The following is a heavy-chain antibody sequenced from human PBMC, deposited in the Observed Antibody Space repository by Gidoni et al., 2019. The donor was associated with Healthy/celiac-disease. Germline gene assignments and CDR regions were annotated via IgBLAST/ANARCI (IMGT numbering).Heavy chain of an antibody. CDR3: ARARGRDGYND. J-gene: IGHJ4*02. CDR1: GGTFSSYT. CDR2: IIPILGIA. Sequence: QVQLVQSGAEVKTPGSSVTVSCKASGGTFSSYTISWVRQAPGQGLEWMGRIIPILGIANYAQKFQGRVTITADKATSTAYMELSSLRSEDTAVYYCARARGRDGYNDWGQGTLVTVSS. V-gene: IGHV1-69*02. D-gene: IGHD5-12*01.